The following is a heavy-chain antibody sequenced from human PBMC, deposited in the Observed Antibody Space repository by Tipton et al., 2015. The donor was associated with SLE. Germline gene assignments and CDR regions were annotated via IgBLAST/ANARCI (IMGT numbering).Heavy chain of an antibody. Sequence: LRLSCTVSGGSISSGGYYWNWIRQHPEKGLEWIGYIYYSGSTNYNPSLKSRVTISVDTSKNQFSLKLSSVTAADTAVYYCARPREIMGEDYFDYWGQGTLVTVSS. CDR2: IYYSGST. CDR3: ARPREIMGEDYFDY. V-gene: IGHV4-61*08. J-gene: IGHJ4*02. D-gene: IGHD3-16*01. CDR1: GGSISSGGYY.